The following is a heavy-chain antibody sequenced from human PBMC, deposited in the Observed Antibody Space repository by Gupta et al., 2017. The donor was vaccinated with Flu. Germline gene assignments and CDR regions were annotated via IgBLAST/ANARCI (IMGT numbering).Heavy chain of an antibody. V-gene: IGHV3-23*01. J-gene: IGHJ6*02. CDR3: AKSKRLGELSSQKRPDYYYYGMDV. D-gene: IGHD3-16*02. Sequence: EVQLLESGGGLVQPGGSLRLSCAASGFTFSSYAMSWVCQAPGKGLEWVSSISGIGGSTYYADSVKGRFTISRDNSKNTLYLQMTSLRAEDTAVYYCAKSKRLGELSSQKRPDYYYYGMDVWGQGTTGTVSS. CDR2: ISGIGGST. CDR1: GFTFSSYA.